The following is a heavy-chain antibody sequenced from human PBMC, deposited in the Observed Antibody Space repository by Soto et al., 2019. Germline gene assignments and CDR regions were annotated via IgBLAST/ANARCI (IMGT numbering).Heavy chain of an antibody. CDR1: GYTFTSYG. D-gene: IGHD6-19*01. J-gene: IGHJ4*02. Sequence: QVQLVQSGAEVKKPGASVKVSCKASGYTFTSYGISWVRQAPGQGLEWMGWISAYNGNTNYAQKLQGRVTMTTDTSASTAYMELRSLRSDDTAVYYCARGPTVAGTTPFMIRFDYWGQGTLVTVSS. CDR3: ARGPTVAGTTPFMIRFDY. CDR2: ISAYNGNT. V-gene: IGHV1-18*01.